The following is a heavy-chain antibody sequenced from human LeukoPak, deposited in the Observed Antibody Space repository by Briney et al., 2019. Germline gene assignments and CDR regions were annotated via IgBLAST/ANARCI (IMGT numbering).Heavy chain of an antibody. CDR3: ARQGRIAADGISWFDP. CDR1: GYSFTSYW. V-gene: IGHV5-51*01. D-gene: IGHD6-13*01. Sequence: GESLKISCKGSGYSFTSYWIGWVRQMPGKGLEWMGIIYPGDSDTRYSPSFQGQVTISADKSLSTAYLQWSSLKASDTAMYYCARQGRIAADGISWFDPWGQGTLVTVSS. J-gene: IGHJ5*02. CDR2: IYPGDSDT.